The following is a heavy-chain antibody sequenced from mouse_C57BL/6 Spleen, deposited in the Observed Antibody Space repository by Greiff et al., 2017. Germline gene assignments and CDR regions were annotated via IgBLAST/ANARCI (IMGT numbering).Heavy chain of an antibody. CDR3: ARVRYPDY. V-gene: IGHV1-72*01. CDR2: IDPYSGGT. CDR1: GYTFTSSW. D-gene: IGHD1-1*01. Sequence: QVQLKQPGAELVKPGASVKLSCKASGYTFTSSWMHWVKQRPGRGLAWIGRIDPYSGGTKYNEKFKSKATLTVDTPSSTAYMQLSSLTSEDSSVYECARVRYPDYWGQGTTVTVSS. J-gene: IGHJ2*01.